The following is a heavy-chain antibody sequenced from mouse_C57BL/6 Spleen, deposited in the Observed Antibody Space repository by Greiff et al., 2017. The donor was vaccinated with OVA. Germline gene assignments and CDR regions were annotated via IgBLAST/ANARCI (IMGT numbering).Heavy chain of an antibody. CDR2: ISYDGSN. D-gene: IGHD1-1*01. V-gene: IGHV3-6*01. J-gene: IGHJ4*01. CDR3: ARDGLLRGAMDY. Sequence: DVKLQESGPGLVKPSQSLSLTCSVTGYSITSGYYWNWIRQFPGNKLEWMGYISYDGSNNYNPSLKNRISITRDTSKNQFFLKLNSVTTEDTATYYCARDGLLRGAMDYWGQGTSVTVSS. CDR1: GYSITSGYY.